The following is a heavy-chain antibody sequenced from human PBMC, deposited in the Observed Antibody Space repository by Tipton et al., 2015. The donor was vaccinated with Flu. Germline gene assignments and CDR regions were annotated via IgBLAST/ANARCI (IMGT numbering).Heavy chain of an antibody. CDR1: GGSISSGSYY. J-gene: IGHJ4*02. CDR3: ARGCDYANAYLDY. D-gene: IGHD4-17*01. Sequence: TLSLTCTVSGGSISSGSYYWSWIRQPAGKGLEWIGRFYASGSTSYNPSLRSRVYISGDTSKNQLSLRLSSVTAADTAVYYCARGCDYANAYLDYWGQGTLVTVSS. CDR2: FYASGST. V-gene: IGHV4-61*02.